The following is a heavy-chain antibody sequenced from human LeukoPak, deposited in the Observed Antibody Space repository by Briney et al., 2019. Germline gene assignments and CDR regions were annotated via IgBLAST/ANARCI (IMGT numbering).Heavy chain of an antibody. D-gene: IGHD3-22*01. CDR1: GASFGDSY. CDR2: VNQSGNT. V-gene: IGHV4-34*01. J-gene: IGHJ4*02. Sequence: PSETLSLTCAVYGASFGDSYWSWIRQPPGKGLEWIGEVNQSGNTNYNPSFRSRVTIGVDTSKNQSSLRLTSVTAADTAVYYCARLQTYSGYGDFDHWGQGTLVTVSS. CDR3: ARLQTYSGYGDFDH.